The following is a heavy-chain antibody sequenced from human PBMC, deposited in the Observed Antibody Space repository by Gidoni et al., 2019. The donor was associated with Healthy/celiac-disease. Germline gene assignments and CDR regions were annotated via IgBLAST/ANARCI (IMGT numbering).Heavy chain of an antibody. CDR1: GGSISSSSYY. CDR3: AREVAPYRRSGYYFDY. Sequence: QLQLQESGPGLVKPSETLSLTCTVPGGSISSSSYYWGWIRQPPGKGLEWIGSIYYSGSTYYNPSLKSRVTISVDTSKNQFSLKLSSVTAADTAVYYCAREVAPYRRSGYYFDYWGQGTLVTVSS. V-gene: IGHV4-39*07. D-gene: IGHD3-10*01. CDR2: IYYSGST. J-gene: IGHJ4*02.